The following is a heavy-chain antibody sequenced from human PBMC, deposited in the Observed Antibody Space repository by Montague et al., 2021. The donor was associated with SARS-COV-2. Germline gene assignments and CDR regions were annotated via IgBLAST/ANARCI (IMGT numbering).Heavy chain of an antibody. CDR2: ISYDGRNK. J-gene: IGHJ6*02. Sequence: SLRLSCAASGYTFSHYGIHWVRQPPGKGPEWVAFISYDGRNKYYXDSVTGRFTISRDDSNNTLSLQMNSLKTEDTAVYYCAKDQGYFDWPLPQDGMDAWGQGTTAIVSS. V-gene: IGHV3-30*04. CDR1: GYTFSHYG. CDR3: AKDQGYFDWPLPQDGMDA. D-gene: IGHD3-9*01.